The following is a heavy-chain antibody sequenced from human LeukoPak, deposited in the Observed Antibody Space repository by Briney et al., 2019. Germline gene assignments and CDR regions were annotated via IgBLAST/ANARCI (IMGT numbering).Heavy chain of an antibody. V-gene: IGHV3-74*01. Sequence: GGSLRLSCAASGFTFSSYWMHWVRHAPGKGLVWVSRISTDGSSTSYADSAKGRFTISRDNAKNTLYLQMNGLRAEDTAVYYCAKGEQWLEYFQHWGQGTLVTVSS. CDR3: AKGEQWLEYFQH. J-gene: IGHJ1*01. CDR2: ISTDGSST. CDR1: GFTFSSYW. D-gene: IGHD6-19*01.